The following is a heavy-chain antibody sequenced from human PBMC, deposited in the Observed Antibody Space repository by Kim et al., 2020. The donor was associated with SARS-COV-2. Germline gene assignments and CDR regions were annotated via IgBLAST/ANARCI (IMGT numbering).Heavy chain of an antibody. V-gene: IGHV3-23*01. CDR3: VKDRQPDGRWNVDY. Sequence: GGSLRLSCAASGFIFSAYSMSWVRLAPGKGLEWVSSIIQSGAETFYADSVKGRFTVSRDDSRNTLYLQMRSLGADDTAVYYCVKDRQPDGRWNVDYWGQGNLVTVSS. J-gene: IGHJ4*02. D-gene: IGHD1-1*01. CDR1: GFIFSAYS. CDR2: IIQSGAET.